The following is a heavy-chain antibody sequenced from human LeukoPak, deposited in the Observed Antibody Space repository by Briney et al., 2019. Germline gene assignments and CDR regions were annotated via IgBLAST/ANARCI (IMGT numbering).Heavy chain of an antibody. CDR2: INHSGST. CDR1: GGSFSGYY. J-gene: IGHJ4*02. Sequence: SETLSLTCAVYGGSFSGYYWSWIRQPPGKGLEWIGEINHSGSTNYNPSLKSRVTISVDTSKNQFSLKLSSVTAADTAVYYCARKCGYTGCGDHWGQGTLVTVSS. V-gene: IGHV4-34*01. CDR3: ARKCGYTGCGDH. D-gene: IGHD5-12*01.